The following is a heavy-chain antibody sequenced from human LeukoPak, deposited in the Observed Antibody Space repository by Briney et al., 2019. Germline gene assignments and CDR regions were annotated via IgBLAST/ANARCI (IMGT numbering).Heavy chain of an antibody. CDR3: ARGLWGDFWSGDYYYYYMDV. V-gene: IGHV1-46*01. J-gene: IGHJ6*03. D-gene: IGHD3-3*01. CDR2: INPSGGST. CDR1: GYTFTSYY. Sequence: ASVKVSCKASGYTFTSYYMHWVRQAPGQGLEWMGIINPSGGSTSYAQKFQGRVTMTRDTSISTAYMELTRLRSEDTAVYYCARGLWGDFWSGDYYYYYMDVWGEGTTVTVSS.